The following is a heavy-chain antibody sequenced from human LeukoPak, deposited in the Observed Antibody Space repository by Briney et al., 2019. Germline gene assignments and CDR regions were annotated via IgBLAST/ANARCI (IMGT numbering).Heavy chain of an antibody. D-gene: IGHD2-15*01. V-gene: IGHV3-7*01. Sequence: PGGSLRLSCAASGFTFSRYWMSWVRQAPGKGLEWVANTKQDGSEKYYVDSVKGRFTISRDNAKNSLYLQMNSLRAEDTAVFYCASLGYCSGGSCFYGMDVWGQGTTVIVSS. CDR3: ASLGYCSGGSCFYGMDV. CDR1: GFTFSRYW. J-gene: IGHJ6*02. CDR2: TKQDGSEK.